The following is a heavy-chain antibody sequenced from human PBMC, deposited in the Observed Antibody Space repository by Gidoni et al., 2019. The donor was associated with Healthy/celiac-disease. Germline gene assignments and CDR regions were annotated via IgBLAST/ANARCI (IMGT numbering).Heavy chain of an antibody. CDR2: ISGSGGST. CDR3: AKDLAVGATTPFDY. CDR1: GFTFSSYA. Sequence: EVQRLEYGGGLVQPGGALRLSCAASGFTFSSYAMSWVRQAPGKGLEWVSAISGSGGSTYYADSVKGRFTISRDNSKNTLYLQMNSLRAEDTAVYYCAKDLAVGATTPFDYWGQGTLVTVSS. D-gene: IGHD1-26*01. J-gene: IGHJ4*02. V-gene: IGHV3-23*01.